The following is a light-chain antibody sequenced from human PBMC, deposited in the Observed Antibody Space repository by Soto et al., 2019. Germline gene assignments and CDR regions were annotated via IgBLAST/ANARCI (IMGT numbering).Light chain of an antibody. Sequence: EIGMTQSPATLSVSPGERATLSCRASQSVSSNLAWYQQKPGQAPRLLIYGASARATGIPARFSGSGSGTEFTLTLSSLQSEDFAVYYCQQYGSSPRTFGQGTKVDIK. J-gene: IGKJ1*01. CDR1: QSVSSN. CDR2: GAS. CDR3: QQYGSSPRT. V-gene: IGKV3-15*01.